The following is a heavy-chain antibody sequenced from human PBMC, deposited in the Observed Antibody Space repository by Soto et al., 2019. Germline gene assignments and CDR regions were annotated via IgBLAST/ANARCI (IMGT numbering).Heavy chain of an antibody. Sequence: QITLKESGPPLVKPTQTLTLTCTISGFSLSTRGVAVGWFRQPPGKALEWLALIYWDEDKWYSPSLKSRLTITDDTSTNQVVLTMTNMDTVDTATYYCAHRPRGSAYYFDYWGQGTLVTVSS. CDR1: GFSLSTRGVA. V-gene: IGHV2-5*02. J-gene: IGHJ4*02. D-gene: IGHD5-12*01. CDR2: IYWDEDK. CDR3: AHRPRGSAYYFDY.